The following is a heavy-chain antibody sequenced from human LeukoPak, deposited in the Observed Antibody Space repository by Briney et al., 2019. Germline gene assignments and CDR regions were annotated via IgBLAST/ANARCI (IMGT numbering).Heavy chain of an antibody. D-gene: IGHD5-12*01. CDR2: IYYSGSA. J-gene: IGHJ3*02. V-gene: IGHV4-59*01. CDR1: GGSISSYY. CDR3: ARVKYRGYDSLGQDAFDI. Sequence: SETLSLTCTVSGGSISSYYWSWIRQPPGKGLEWIGYIYYSGSANYNPSLTSRVIISVDTSKNKFSLKLTSVTAADTAVYYCARVKYRGYDSLGQDAFDIWGQGTMVTVSS.